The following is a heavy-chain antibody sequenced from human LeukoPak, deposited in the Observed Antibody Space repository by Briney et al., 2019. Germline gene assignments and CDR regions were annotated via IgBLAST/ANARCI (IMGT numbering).Heavy chain of an antibody. CDR2: ISGSGSST. CDR3: AKDIFGGPKYYFDY. D-gene: IGHD3-3*01. Sequence: GGSLRLSCAASGFTFGSYAMSWVRQASGKGLEWVSAISGSGSSTYYADSVKGRFTISRDNSKNTLYLQMNSLRAEDTAVYYCAKDIFGGPKYYFDYWGQGTLVTVSS. CDR1: GFTFGSYA. V-gene: IGHV3-23*01. J-gene: IGHJ4*02.